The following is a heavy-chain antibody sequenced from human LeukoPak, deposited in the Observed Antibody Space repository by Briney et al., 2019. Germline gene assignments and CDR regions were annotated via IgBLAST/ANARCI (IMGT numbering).Heavy chain of an antibody. V-gene: IGHV4-39*02. CDR3: ARETMVRGVISGWFDP. J-gene: IGHJ5*02. D-gene: IGHD3-10*01. CDR1: GGSISSNNYY. Sequence: SETLSLTCTVSGGSISSNNYYWGWIRQPPGKGLEWIGSIYYSGSTYYNPSLKSRVTISVDTSKNQFSLKLSSVTAADTAVYYCARETMVRGVISGWFDPWGQGTLVTVSS. CDR2: IYYSGST.